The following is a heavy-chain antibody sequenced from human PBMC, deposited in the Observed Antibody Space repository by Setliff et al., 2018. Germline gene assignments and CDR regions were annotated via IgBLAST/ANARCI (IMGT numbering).Heavy chain of an antibody. Sequence: PSETLSLTCAAYGGTFSDYYWTWIRQPPGKGLEWIGEINHRGSTNYNPSLKSRATISXXXXXXXXXXXXXXMSAADTAVYFCARGRNIAARLLDSWGQGALVTVSS. CDR2: INHRGST. CDR3: ARGRNIAARLLDS. J-gene: IGHJ4*02. V-gene: IGHV4-34*08. CDR1: GGTFSDYY. D-gene: IGHD6-6*01.